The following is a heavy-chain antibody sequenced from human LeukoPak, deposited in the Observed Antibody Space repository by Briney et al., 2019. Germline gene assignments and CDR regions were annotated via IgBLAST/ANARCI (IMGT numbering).Heavy chain of an antibody. Sequence: GGSLRLSCAASGFTFSTYSMNWVRQAPGKGLEWVSSISGSSSYIYYADSVKGRFTISRDNANNSLYLQMNSLRPEDTAVYYCAKDFEAYCRGDCSSYFDYWGQGTLVTVSS. CDR2: ISGSSSYI. J-gene: IGHJ4*02. D-gene: IGHD2-21*02. CDR1: GFTFSTYS. V-gene: IGHV3-21*01. CDR3: AKDFEAYCRGDCSSYFDY.